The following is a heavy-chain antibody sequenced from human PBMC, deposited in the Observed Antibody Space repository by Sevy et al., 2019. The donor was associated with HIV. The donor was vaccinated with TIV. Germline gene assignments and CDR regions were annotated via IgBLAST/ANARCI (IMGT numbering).Heavy chain of an antibody. CDR1: SGSISSSTYY. CDR3: ASHNYSDRSGYYYPVWFDY. CDR2: IFYSGSP. D-gene: IGHD3-22*01. Sequence: SETLSLTCTVSSGSISSSTYYWAWIRQPPGKGLEWIGSIFYSGSPYYNPSLQSRLTTSVDTSKNQFSLKLSSVTAADTAVYYCASHNYSDRSGYYYPVWFDYWGRGTLVTVSS. J-gene: IGHJ4*02. V-gene: IGHV4-39*01.